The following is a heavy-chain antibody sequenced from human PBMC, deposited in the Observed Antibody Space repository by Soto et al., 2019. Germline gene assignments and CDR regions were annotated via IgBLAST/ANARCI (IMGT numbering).Heavy chain of an antibody. J-gene: IGHJ4*02. CDR2: MYESGLT. D-gene: IGHD2-15*01. CDR1: GDSINISHW. V-gene: IGHV4-38-2*02. Sequence: SETLSLTCAVSGDSINISHWWNWVRQPPGKGLEWIGSMYESGLTYYNASLKSRVTISVDTSKNEFSLKVSSVTAADTAVYYCARDGGSYGHFDYWGQGILVTVSS. CDR3: ARDGGSYGHFDY.